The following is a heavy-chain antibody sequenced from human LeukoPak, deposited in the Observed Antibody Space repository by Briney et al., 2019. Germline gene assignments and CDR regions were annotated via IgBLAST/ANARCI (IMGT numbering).Heavy chain of an antibody. CDR2: IYSGDST. D-gene: IGHD1-14*01. Sequence: PVGSLRLSCAASRFTVSSNYMNWVRQAPGKGLEWVSIIYSGDSTYYADSAKGRFTISRDNSKNTLYLQMNSRRAEDTAVYYCARGPEPLYFDYWGQGTLVTVSS. J-gene: IGHJ4*02. CDR1: RFTVSSNY. V-gene: IGHV3-66*02. CDR3: ARGPEPLYFDY.